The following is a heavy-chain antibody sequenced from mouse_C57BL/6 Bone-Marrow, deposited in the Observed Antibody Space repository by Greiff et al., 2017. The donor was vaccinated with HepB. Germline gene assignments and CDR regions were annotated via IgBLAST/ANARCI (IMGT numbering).Heavy chain of an antibody. CDR3: ARNVRELYWYFDV. CDR2: IDPEDGDT. V-gene: IGHV14-2*01. CDR1: GFNIKDYY. J-gene: IGHJ1*03. Sequence: VQLQQSGAELVKPGASVKLSCTASGFNIKDYYMHWVKQRTEQGLEWIGRIDPEDGDTKYAPKFQGKATITADTSSNTAYLQLSSLTSEDTAVYYCARNVRELYWYFDVWGTGTTVTVSS.